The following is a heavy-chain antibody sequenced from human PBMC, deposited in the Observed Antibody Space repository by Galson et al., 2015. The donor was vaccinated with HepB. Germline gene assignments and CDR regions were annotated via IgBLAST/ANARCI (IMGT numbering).Heavy chain of an antibody. CDR1: GFIFSNYG. CDR2: IWHDGTYK. D-gene: IGHD2-8*01. Sequence: SLRLSCAASGFIFSNYGMQWVRQAPGKGLEWVAHIWHDGTYKHYADSVKGRFTISRDNAKNTLFLQMNCLRAEDTAVYYCARDSGNGGSQDWGQGTLVSVSS. CDR3: ARDSGNGGSQD. J-gene: IGHJ4*02. V-gene: IGHV3-33*01.